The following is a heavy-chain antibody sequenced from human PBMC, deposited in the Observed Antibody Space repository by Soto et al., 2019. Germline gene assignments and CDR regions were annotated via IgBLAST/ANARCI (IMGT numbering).Heavy chain of an antibody. CDR1: GFTFSSYA. Sequence: QVQLVESGGGVVQPGRSLRLSCAASGFTFSSYAMHWVRQAPGKGLEWVAVISYDGSNKYYADSVKGRFTISRDNSKNTWYLKMNSLRAEYTAVYYCARNRVVAKMYSFAYWGQGTLVTVSS. V-gene: IGHV3-30-3*01. CDR3: ARNRVVAKMYSFAY. D-gene: IGHD2-15*01. J-gene: IGHJ4*02. CDR2: ISYDGSNK.